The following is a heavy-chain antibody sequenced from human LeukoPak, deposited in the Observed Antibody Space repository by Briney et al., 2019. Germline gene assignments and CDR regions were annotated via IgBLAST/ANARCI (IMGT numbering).Heavy chain of an antibody. CDR2: INPSGGSP. CDR1: GYTFINYY. V-gene: IGHV1-46*01. J-gene: IGHJ3*01. Sequence: ASVKVSCKSSGYTFINYYIHWVRQAPGQGLEWMGIINPSGGSPTYAQKFQGRVTMTSDMSMSTVYMELSSLGSEDTAVYYCARDVAAAGSAFDFWGQGTMVTVSS. D-gene: IGHD6-13*01. CDR3: ARDVAAAGSAFDF.